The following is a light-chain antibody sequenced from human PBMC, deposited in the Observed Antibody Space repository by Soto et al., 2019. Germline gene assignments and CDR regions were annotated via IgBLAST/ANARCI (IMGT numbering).Light chain of an antibody. J-gene: IGKJ1*01. Sequence: ETVMTQSPDTLSLSPGERATLSCRASQSVSDNLAWYQQRPGQGPRLLIYGASTRATGIPDRFSGSGSGADFILSISRLEPEDFAVYYCQQYGSSPWTFGQGTKVDIK. CDR3: QQYGSSPWT. CDR2: GAS. V-gene: IGKV3-20*01. CDR1: QSVSDN.